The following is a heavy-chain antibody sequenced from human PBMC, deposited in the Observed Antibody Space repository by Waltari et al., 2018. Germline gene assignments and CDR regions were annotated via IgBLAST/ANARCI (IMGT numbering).Heavy chain of an antibody. V-gene: IGHV3-7*01. CDR1: GFTITSYW. CDR2: LDQDGNAK. D-gene: IGHD3-22*01. Sequence: EVQLAESGGGLVQPGGSLRLSCGDSGFTITSYWMTWVRKAQGKCRRWVVKLDQDGNAKHYVDSVKCRFTRSRDNAKNSLDLQMNSLRAEDTDVYYCSRDFSPDWSNGYYYDAYDICGQGTIVNIYS. CDR3: SRDFSPDWSNGYYYDAYDI. J-gene: IGHJ3*02.